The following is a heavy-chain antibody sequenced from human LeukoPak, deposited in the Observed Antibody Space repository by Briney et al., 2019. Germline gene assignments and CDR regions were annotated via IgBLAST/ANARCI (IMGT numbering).Heavy chain of an antibody. D-gene: IGHD1-26*01. Sequence: ASVKVSCKASGYTFTGYYMHWVRQAPGQGLEWMGWINPNSGGTNYAQKFQGRDTMTRDTSISTAYMELSRLRSDDTAVYYCARHGSYSGTFPDHWYFDLWGRGTLVTVSS. CDR1: GYTFTGYY. CDR3: ARHGSYSGTFPDHWYFDL. J-gene: IGHJ2*01. CDR2: INPNSGGT. V-gene: IGHV1-2*02.